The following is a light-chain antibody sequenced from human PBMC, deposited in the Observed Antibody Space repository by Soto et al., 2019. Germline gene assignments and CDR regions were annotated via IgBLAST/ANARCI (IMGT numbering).Light chain of an antibody. CDR1: NIGSKN. Sequence: SYELTQPLSVSVAMGQTARITCGGNNIGSKNVHWYQQKPGQAPVLVIYRDYNRPSGTPERFSGSNSVNTATLSISRAQAGDEADYYCQVWDSSTHVVFGGGTKVTVL. V-gene: IGLV3-9*01. CDR3: QVWDSSTHVV. J-gene: IGLJ2*01. CDR2: RDY.